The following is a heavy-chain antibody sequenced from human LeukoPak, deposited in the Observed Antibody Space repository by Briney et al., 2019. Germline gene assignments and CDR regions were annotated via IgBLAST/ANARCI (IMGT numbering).Heavy chain of an antibody. J-gene: IGHJ6*02. Sequence: SETLSLTCAVYGGSFSGYYWSWIRQPPGKGLEWIGEINHSGSTNYNPSLKSRVTISVDTSKNQFSLKLSSVTAADTAVYYCARKGSSSWYGMTSGAKGPRSPSP. V-gene: IGHV4-34*01. D-gene: IGHD6-13*01. CDR3: ARKGSSSWYGMTS. CDR2: INHSGST. CDR1: GGSFSGYY.